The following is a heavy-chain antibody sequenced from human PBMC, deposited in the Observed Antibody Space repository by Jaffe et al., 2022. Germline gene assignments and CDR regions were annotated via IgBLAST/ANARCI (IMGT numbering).Heavy chain of an antibody. D-gene: IGHD6-19*01. CDR1: GGSFSGYY. Sequence: QVQLQQWGAGLLKPSETLSLTCAVYGGSFSGYYWSWIRQPPGKGLEWIGEINHSGSTNYNPSLKSRVTISVDTSKNQFSLKLSSVTAADTAVYYCARARGSGWYYWGQGTLVTVSS. J-gene: IGHJ4*02. V-gene: IGHV4-34*01. CDR3: ARARGSGWYY. CDR2: INHSGST.